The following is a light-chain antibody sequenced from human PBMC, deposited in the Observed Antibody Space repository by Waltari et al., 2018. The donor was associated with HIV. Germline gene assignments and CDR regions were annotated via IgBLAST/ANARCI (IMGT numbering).Light chain of an antibody. V-gene: IGLV1-51*01. CDR3: GTWDSDLSVVL. CDR1: DSDIGNNY. CDR2: EKN. J-gene: IGLJ2*01. Sequence: SVLTQPPSLSAAPGQKVTISCYGSDSDIGNNYVSWYQQLPGTAPELRVHEKNKRPAGIPDRLSGAKAGTAATLAITGLQTGDEADYFCGTWDSDLSVVLFGGGTKLTVL.